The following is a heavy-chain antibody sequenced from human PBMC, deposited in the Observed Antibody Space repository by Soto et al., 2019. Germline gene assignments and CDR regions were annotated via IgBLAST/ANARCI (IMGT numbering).Heavy chain of an antibody. Sequence: SSETLSLTCAVYGGSFSGYYWSWIRQPPGKGLEWIGEIDHSGSTNYNPSLKSRVTISVDTSKNQFSLKLSSVTAADTAVYYCARACCSSTSCYTCYYYYYGMDVWGQGTTVTVSS. CDR3: ARACCSSTSCYTCYYYYYGMDV. CDR2: IDHSGST. V-gene: IGHV4-34*01. D-gene: IGHD2-2*02. CDR1: GGSFSGYY. J-gene: IGHJ6*02.